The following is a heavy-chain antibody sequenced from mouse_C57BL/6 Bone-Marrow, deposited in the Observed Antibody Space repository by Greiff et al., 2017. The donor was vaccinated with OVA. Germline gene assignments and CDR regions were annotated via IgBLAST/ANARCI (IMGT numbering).Heavy chain of an antibody. CDR3: ARCSYYYGSSP. CDR2: IYPGDGDT. V-gene: IGHV1-82*01. Sequence: VQLQQSGPELVKPGASVKISCKASGYAFSSSWMNWVKQRPGKGLEWIGRIYPGDGDTNYNGKFKGKATLTADKSSSTAYMQLSSLTSEDSAVYFCARCSYYYGSSPWGQGTTLTVSS. D-gene: IGHD1-1*01. CDR1: GYAFSSSW. J-gene: IGHJ2*01.